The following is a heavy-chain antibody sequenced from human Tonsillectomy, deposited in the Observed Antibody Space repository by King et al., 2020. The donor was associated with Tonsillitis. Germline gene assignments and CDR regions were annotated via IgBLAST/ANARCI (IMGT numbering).Heavy chain of an antibody. CDR1: GFTFSYAW. V-gene: IGHV3-15*01. D-gene: IGHD2-2*01. Sequence: EVQLVESGGGLVMPGGSVRLSCAASGFTFSYAWMSWVRQAPGKGLEWVGRLKSKIDGETADYAAPVKGRFIISRDDSKSTVYLQMNSLKAEDTAVYYCVTDCSSTSCYGWAWIETWGQGSLVTVSS. CDR3: VTDCSSTSCYGWAWIET. CDR2: LKSKIDGETA. J-gene: IGHJ5*02.